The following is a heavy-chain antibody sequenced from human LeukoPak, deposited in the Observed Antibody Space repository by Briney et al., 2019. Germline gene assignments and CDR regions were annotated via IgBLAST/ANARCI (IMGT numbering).Heavy chain of an antibody. V-gene: IGHV3-7*01. Sequence: GGSLRLSCAASGFTFSKYWMTWVRQAPGKGLEWVANIRGDGSVNYLLDSVKGRFTISRDSVKNSLSLEMNNLRAEDTAVDDCSRDANYYDSSRHYFDAFDIWGQGTMVTVSS. CDR1: GFTFSKYW. CDR3: SRDANYYDSSRHYFDAFDI. D-gene: IGHD3-22*01. J-gene: IGHJ3*02. CDR2: IRGDGSVN.